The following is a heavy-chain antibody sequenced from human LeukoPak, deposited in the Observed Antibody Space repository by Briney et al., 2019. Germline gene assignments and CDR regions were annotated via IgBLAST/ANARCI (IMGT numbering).Heavy chain of an antibody. D-gene: IGHD2-2*01. CDR2: VYYTGRT. V-gene: IGHV4-59*08. CDR3: ARQVDRYYYDYGMDV. CDR1: GGSINNYY. Sequence: SETLSHTCTVSGGSINNYYWTWIRQPPGKGLECIGYVYYTGRTYYNPSLKRRVTISVDTSKNQLYIKLSSVTAADTAVYYCARQVDRYYYDYGMDVWGQGTTITVSS. J-gene: IGHJ6*02.